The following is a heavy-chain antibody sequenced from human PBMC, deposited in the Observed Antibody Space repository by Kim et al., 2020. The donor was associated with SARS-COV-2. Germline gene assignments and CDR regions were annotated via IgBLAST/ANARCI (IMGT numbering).Heavy chain of an antibody. CDR2: IIPIFGTA. V-gene: IGHV1-69*13. J-gene: IGHJ3*02. Sequence: SVKVSCKASGGTFSSYAISWVRQAPGQGLEWMGGIIPIFGTANYAQKFQGRVTITADESTSTAYMELSSLRSEDTAVYYCAGPSQFPYCGGDCSHSGAFDIWGQGTMVTVSS. CDR1: GGTFSSYA. CDR3: AGPSQFPYCGGDCSHSGAFDI. D-gene: IGHD2-21*02.